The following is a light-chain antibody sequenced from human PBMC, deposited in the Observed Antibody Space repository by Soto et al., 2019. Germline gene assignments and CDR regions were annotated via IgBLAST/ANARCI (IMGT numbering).Light chain of an antibody. J-gene: IGKJ1*01. CDR1: QSVSSNY. V-gene: IGKV3-20*01. CDR3: QQYGSSRRT. Sequence: EIVLTQSPGTLSLSPGERATLSCRASQSVSSNYLAWYQQKPGQAPRLLIYGASSRATGIPDRFSGSGSGTDFTLTISRLEPEDVAVYYCQQYGSSRRTFGQGTKVDIK. CDR2: GAS.